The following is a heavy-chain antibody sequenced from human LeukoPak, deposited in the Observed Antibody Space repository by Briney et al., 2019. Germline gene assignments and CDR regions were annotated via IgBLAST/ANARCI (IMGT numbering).Heavy chain of an antibody. D-gene: IGHD3-22*01. V-gene: IGHV4-39*01. Sequence: SETLSLTCTVSGGSISSSSYYWGWIRQPPGKGLEWIGSIYYSGSTYYNPSLKSQVTISVDTSKNQFSLKLSSVTAADTAVNYCARHRIPQKHYDSSGYYYPGAFDIWGQGTMVTVSS. J-gene: IGHJ3*02. CDR3: ARHRIPQKHYDSSGYYYPGAFDI. CDR1: GGSISSSSYY. CDR2: IYYSGST.